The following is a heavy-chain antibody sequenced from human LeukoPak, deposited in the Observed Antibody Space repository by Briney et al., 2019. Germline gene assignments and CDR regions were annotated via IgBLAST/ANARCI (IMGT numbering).Heavy chain of an antibody. CDR1: GYTFTGYY. V-gene: IGHV1-2*02. J-gene: IGHJ4*02. CDR2: INPNSGGT. CDR3: ARRAGYSYGWLFDY. Sequence: GASVKVSCKASGYTFTGYYMHWVRQAPGQGLEWMGWINPNSGGTNYAQKFQGRVTMTRDTSISTAYMELSRLRSDDTAVYYCARRAGYSYGWLFDYWGQGTLVTVSS. D-gene: IGHD5-18*01.